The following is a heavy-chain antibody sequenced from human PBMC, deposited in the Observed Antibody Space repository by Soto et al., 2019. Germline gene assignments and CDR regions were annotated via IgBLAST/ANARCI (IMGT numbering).Heavy chain of an antibody. D-gene: IGHD2-8*01. CDR1: GLTFGSHG. Sequence: VQLLDSGGGLVQPGGSLRLSCVASGLTFGSHGMAWVRQAPGKGLEWVSSIRSDGKNTHYADSVKGRFTISRDRSKATVNLQMNSLGVEDTAVYYCAKGVPSTGSMRMPMFYYWGQGTLVTVSS. CDR2: IRSDGKNT. CDR3: AKGVPSTGSMRMPMFYY. V-gene: IGHV3-23*01. J-gene: IGHJ4*02.